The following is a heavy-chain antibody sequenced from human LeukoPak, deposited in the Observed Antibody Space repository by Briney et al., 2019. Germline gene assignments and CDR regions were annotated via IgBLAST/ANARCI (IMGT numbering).Heavy chain of an antibody. CDR3: ARVRYDSSGPDCLDY. J-gene: IGHJ4*02. V-gene: IGHV4-31*03. D-gene: IGHD3-22*01. CDR1: GGSISSGGYY. CDR2: IYYSGCT. Sequence: PSQTLSLTCTVSGGSISSGGYYWSWLRQNPGKGLEWVGYIYYSGCTYYYPSLKSRLTISVDTSKNQFSLKLSSVTAAGTAVYYCARVRYDSSGPDCLDYWGQGTLVTVSS.